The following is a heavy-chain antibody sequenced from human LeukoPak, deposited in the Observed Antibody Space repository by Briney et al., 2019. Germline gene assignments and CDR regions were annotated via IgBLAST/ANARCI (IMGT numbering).Heavy chain of an antibody. D-gene: IGHD3-22*01. J-gene: IGHJ4*02. CDR2: IYYSGST. V-gene: IGHV4-59*01. CDR3: ARESYYYDSYYSDY. CDR1: GGSISSYY. Sequence: SETLSLTCTVSGGSISSYYWSWIRQPPGKGLEWVGYIYYSGSTNYNPSLKSRVTISVETSKNQFSLKLSSVTAADTAVYYCARESYYYDSYYSDYWGQGTLVTVS.